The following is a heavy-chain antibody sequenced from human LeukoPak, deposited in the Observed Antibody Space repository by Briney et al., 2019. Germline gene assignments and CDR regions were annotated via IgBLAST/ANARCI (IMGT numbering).Heavy chain of an antibody. J-gene: IGHJ3*02. V-gene: IGHV1-18*01. CDR2: ISAYNGNT. D-gene: IGHD1-26*01. Sequence: ASVKVSCKASGYTFTSYGISLVRQAPGQGLEWMGWISAYNGNTNYAQKLQGRVTMTTDTSTSTAYMELRSLRSDDTAVYYCARESGIVGAQSDAFDIWGQGTMVTVSS. CDR3: ARESGIVGAQSDAFDI. CDR1: GYTFTSYG.